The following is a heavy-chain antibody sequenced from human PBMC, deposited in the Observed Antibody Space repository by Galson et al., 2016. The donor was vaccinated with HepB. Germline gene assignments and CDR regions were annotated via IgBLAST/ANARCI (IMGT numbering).Heavy chain of an antibody. CDR2: ISRGGTYT. D-gene: IGHD1/OR15-1a*01. CDR3: AKGKWSWNTHFDY. V-gene: IGHV3-23*01. J-gene: IGHJ4*01. CDR1: GITLRGYA. Sequence: SLRLSCAASGITLRGYAMNWVRQAPGKGLDWVSCISRGGTYTYYADSVKGRFTISRDDSQNTLFLQMNSLRADDTAIYYCAKGKWSWNTHFDYWGHGTLVTVSS.